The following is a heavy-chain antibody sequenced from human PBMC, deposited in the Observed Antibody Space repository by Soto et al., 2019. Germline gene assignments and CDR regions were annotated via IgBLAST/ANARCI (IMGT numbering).Heavy chain of an antibody. Sequence: ASVKVSCKASGGTFSSYTISWVRQAPGQGLEWMGRIIPILGIANYAQKIQGRVTITADKSTSTAYKELSSLRSEDTTVYYCARDRHYYGSGSYYNGPDYYYYMDVWGKGTTVTVSS. CDR1: GGTFSSYT. D-gene: IGHD3-10*01. J-gene: IGHJ6*03. V-gene: IGHV1-69*04. CDR3: ARDRHYYGSGSYYNGPDYYYYMDV. CDR2: IIPILGIA.